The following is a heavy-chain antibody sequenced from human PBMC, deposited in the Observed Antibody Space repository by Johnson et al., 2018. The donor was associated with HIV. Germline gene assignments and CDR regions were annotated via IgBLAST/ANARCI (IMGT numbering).Heavy chain of an antibody. V-gene: IGHV3-15*01. CDR3: TTNFWSGFYPDAFDI. J-gene: IGHJ3*02. D-gene: IGHD3-3*01. Sequence: VQLVESGGDLVKPGGSLRLSCAASGFTFSNAWMIWVRQAPGKGLEWVGRITSKSDGGTTDYAAPVRGRFTISRDDSETTVYLQMNSLKTEDTAVYYCTTNFWSGFYPDAFDIWGQGTMVTVSS. CDR1: GFTFSNAW. CDR2: ITSKSDGGTT.